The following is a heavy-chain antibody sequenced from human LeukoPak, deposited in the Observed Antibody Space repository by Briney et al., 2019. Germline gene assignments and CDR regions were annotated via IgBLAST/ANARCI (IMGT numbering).Heavy chain of an antibody. CDR2: IYYSGIT. D-gene: IGHD3-10*02. CDR3: ARHVRGVITDAFDI. J-gene: IGHJ3*02. Sequence: SETLSLTCTLSGGSISSYYWRWMRQPPGKALEWIGYIYYSGITTYNPPLKSRVTTPIDTSKNQFSLKLTSLTAADTAVYYCARHVRGVITDAFDIWGQGTMVTVSS. CDR1: GGSISSYY. V-gene: IGHV4-59*01.